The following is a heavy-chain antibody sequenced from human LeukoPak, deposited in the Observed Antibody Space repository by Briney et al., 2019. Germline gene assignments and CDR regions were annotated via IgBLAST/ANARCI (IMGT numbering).Heavy chain of an antibody. CDR3: ARTIFGVVVFRYGMDV. D-gene: IGHD3-3*01. CDR1: GFTFDDYA. V-gene: IGHV3-9*01. Sequence: SGGSLRLSCAASGFTFDDYAMHWVRQAPGKGLEWVSGISWNSGSIGYADSVKGRFTISRDNAKNSLYLQMNSLRAEDTAVYYCARTIFGVVVFRYGMDVWGQGTTVTVSS. J-gene: IGHJ6*02. CDR2: ISWNSGSI.